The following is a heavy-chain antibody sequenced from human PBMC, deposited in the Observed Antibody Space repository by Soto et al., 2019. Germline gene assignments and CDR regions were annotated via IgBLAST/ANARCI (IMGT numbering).Heavy chain of an antibody. CDR3: AREMQRYSSSKEPYDY. V-gene: IGHV1-3*01. J-gene: IGHJ4*02. CDR2: INAGNGNT. CDR1: GYTFTSYA. Sequence: ASVKVSCKASGYTFTSYAMHWVRQAPGQRLEWMGWINAGNGNTKYSQKFQGRVTITRDTSASTAYMELSSLRSEDTAVYYCAREMQRYSSSKEPYDYWGQGTLVTVSS. D-gene: IGHD6-13*01.